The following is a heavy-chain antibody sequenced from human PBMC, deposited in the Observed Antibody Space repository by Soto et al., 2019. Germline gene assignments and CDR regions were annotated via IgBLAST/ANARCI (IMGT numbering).Heavy chain of an antibody. V-gene: IGHV3-30-3*01. Sequence: QVQLVESGGGVVQPGRSLRLSCAASGFTFSSYAMHWVRQAPGKGLEWVAVISYDGSNKYYADSVKGRFTISRDNSKNTLYLQMNSLRAEDTAVYYCARDWGIYLPHTHRGITGTTTSYYYYGMDVWGQGTTVTVSS. CDR2: ISYDGSNK. CDR1: GFTFSSYA. J-gene: IGHJ6*02. D-gene: IGHD1-7*01. CDR3: ARDWGIYLPHTHRGITGTTTSYYYYGMDV.